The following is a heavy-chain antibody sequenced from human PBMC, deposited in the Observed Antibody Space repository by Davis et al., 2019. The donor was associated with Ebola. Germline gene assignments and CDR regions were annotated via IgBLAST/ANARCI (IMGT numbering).Heavy chain of an antibody. CDR3: ARDNDFLYYYYYYGMDV. Sequence: ASVKVSCKASGYTFTSYGISWVRQAPGQGLEWMGWISAYNGNTNYAQKLQGRVTITRDTSASTAYMELSSLRSEDTAVYYCARDNDFLYYYYYYGMDVWGQGTTVTVSS. CDR2: ISAYNGNT. V-gene: IGHV1-18*01. CDR1: GYTFTSYG. J-gene: IGHJ6*02. D-gene: IGHD2-21*02.